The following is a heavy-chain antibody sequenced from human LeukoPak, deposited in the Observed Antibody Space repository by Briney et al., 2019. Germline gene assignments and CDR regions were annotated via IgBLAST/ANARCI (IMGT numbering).Heavy chain of an antibody. D-gene: IGHD1-26*01. CDR2: IKSDGSN. J-gene: IGHJ4*02. Sequence: GGSLRLSCAASGFTFSSYWMHWVRQAPGKGLVWVSRIKSDGSNYYADSVKGRFTIFRDNAKNTPYLQMNSLRAEDTAVYYCARERGWDSGTYYESVCWGQGTLVTVSS. CDR1: GFTFSSYW. V-gene: IGHV3-74*01. CDR3: ARERGWDSGTYYESVC.